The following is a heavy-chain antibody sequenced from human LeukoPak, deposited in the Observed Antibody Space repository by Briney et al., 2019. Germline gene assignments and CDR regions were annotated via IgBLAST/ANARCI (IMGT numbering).Heavy chain of an antibody. V-gene: IGHV1-69*01. CDR2: IIPIFGTE. J-gene: IGHJ6*04. CDR3: ARPKDYDILTGYGPPDYYYYGMDV. Sequence: GSSVKVSCKASGGTFSSYAISWVRQAPGQGLEWRGGIIPIFGTENYAQKFQGRVTITADESTSTAYMELSSLRSEDTAVYHCARPKDYDILTGYGPPDYYYYGMDVWGKGTTVTVSS. D-gene: IGHD3-9*01. CDR1: GGTFSSYA.